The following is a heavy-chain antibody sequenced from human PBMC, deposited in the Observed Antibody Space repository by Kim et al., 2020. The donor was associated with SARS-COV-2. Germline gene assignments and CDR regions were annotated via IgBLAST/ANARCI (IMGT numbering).Heavy chain of an antibody. V-gene: IGHV1-18*01. Sequence: ASVKVSCKASCYTFTSYGISWVRQAPGQGLEWMGWISAYNGNTNYAQKLQGRVTMTTDTSTSTAYMELRSLRSDDTAVYYCARGPLIAAADTLGYWGQGTLVTVSS. J-gene: IGHJ4*02. D-gene: IGHD6-13*01. CDR3: ARGPLIAAADTLGY. CDR1: CYTFTSYG. CDR2: ISAYNGNT.